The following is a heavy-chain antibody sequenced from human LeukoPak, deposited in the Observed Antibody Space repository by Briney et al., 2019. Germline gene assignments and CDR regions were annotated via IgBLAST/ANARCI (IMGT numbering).Heavy chain of an antibody. V-gene: IGHV4-4*07. Sequence: PSETLSLTCTVSGGSISSYYWSWIRQPAGKGLEWIGRIYTSGSTNYNPSLKSRVTMSVDTSKNQFSLKLSSVTAADTAVYYCARDLVFRTIFGVVIPSMDVWGKGTTVTVSS. CDR1: GGSISSYY. CDR2: IYTSGST. CDR3: ARDLVFRTIFGVVIPSMDV. J-gene: IGHJ6*03. D-gene: IGHD3-3*01.